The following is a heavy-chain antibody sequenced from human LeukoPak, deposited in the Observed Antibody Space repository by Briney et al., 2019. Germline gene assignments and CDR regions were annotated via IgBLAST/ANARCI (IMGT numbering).Heavy chain of an antibody. D-gene: IGHD1-1*01. CDR2: IKVYGDTT. J-gene: IGHJ4*02. Sequence: ASVKVSCKASGNTFTSFHIHWVRQAPGQGLEYMGIIKVYGDTTIYAQRFQGRITMTRDTSTSTVYMELSRLNSEDTAVYYCARESPSTFYFDYWGQGTLVTVSS. CDR3: ARESPSTFYFDY. V-gene: IGHV1-46*01. CDR1: GNTFTSFH.